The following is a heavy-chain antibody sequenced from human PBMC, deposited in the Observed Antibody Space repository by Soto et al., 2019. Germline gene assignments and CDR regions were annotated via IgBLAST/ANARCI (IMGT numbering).Heavy chain of an antibody. CDR1: GYSFTGYW. CDR3: ARRPVITVTTSQDYYGMDV. D-gene: IGHD4-4*01. J-gene: IGHJ6*02. CDR2: IYPGDSDT. Sequence: PGESLKISCKGSGYSFTGYWIGWVRQMPGKGLEWMGIIYPGDSDTRYSPSFQGQVTISADKSISTAYLQRSSLKASDTAMYYCARRPVITVTTSQDYYGMDVWGQGTTVTVSS. V-gene: IGHV5-51*01.